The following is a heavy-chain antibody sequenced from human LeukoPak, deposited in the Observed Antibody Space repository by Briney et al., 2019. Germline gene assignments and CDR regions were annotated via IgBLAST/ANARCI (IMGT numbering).Heavy chain of an antibody. Sequence: GASVKVSCKASGYTFTSYGISWVRQAPGKGLEWRGSFDPEDGETIYAQKFQGRVTMTEDTSTDTAYMELSSLRSEDTAVYYCATVRYCSGGSCSPSFDYWGQGTLVTVSS. J-gene: IGHJ4*02. CDR1: GYTFTSYG. D-gene: IGHD2-15*01. V-gene: IGHV1-24*01. CDR2: FDPEDGET. CDR3: ATVRYCSGGSCSPSFDY.